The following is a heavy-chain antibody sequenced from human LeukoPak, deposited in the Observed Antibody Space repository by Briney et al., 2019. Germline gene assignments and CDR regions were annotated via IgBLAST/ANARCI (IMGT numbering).Heavy chain of an antibody. D-gene: IGHD1-26*01. CDR3: ARALRWDPYYFDY. CDR1: GYTFTGYY. J-gene: IGHJ4*02. V-gene: IGHV1-2*04. Sequence: ASVKVSCKASGYTFTGYYMHWVRQAPGQGLEWMGWINPNSGGTNYAQKFQGWVTMTRDTSISTAYMELSRLRSDDTAVYYCARALRWDPYYFDYWGQGTLVTVSS. CDR2: INPNSGGT.